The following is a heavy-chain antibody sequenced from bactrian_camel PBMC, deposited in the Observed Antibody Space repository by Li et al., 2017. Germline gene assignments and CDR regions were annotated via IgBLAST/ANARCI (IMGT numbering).Heavy chain of an antibody. CDR3: AVGLSCSSPNY. CDR1: GYAYSSGC. J-gene: IGHJ4*01. Sequence: VQLVESGGGSVQIGGSLRLSCAATGYAYSSGCGGWIRQAPGKDREGVAAIDHFGGTSYADSVSGRFTISRDNAQNRVYLQMNSLKPEDTALYSCAVGLSCSSPNYRGQGTQVTVS. V-gene: IGHV3S53*01. CDR2: IDHFGGT. D-gene: IGHD3*01.